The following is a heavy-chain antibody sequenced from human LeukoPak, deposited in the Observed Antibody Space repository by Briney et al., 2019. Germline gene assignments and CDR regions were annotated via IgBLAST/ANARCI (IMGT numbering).Heavy chain of an antibody. CDR1: GFTFSSYG. CDR3: AKYDYFDSSGHLVGDAFDI. V-gene: IGHV3-23*01. Sequence: GGSLRLSCAASGFTFSSYGMSWVRQAPGKGLEWVSAISGSGAGTYYADSVKGRFTISRDNSKSTLFLQMNSLRAEDTAVYYCAKYDYFDSSGHLVGDAFDIWGQGKMVTVSS. CDR2: ISGSGAGT. J-gene: IGHJ3*02. D-gene: IGHD3-22*01.